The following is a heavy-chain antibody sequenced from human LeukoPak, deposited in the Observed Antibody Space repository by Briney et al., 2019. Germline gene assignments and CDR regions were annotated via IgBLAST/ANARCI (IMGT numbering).Heavy chain of an antibody. CDR2: ISAYNGNT. V-gene: IGHV1-18*01. CDR3: ARDHRSITMVRGGLTWFDP. Sequence: ASVKVSCKASGYTFTSYGISWVRQAPGQGLEWMGWISAYNGNTNYAQKLQGRVTMTTDTSTSTAYMELRSLRSDDTAVYYCARDHRSITMVRGGLTWFDPWGPGTLVTVSS. D-gene: IGHD3-10*01. J-gene: IGHJ5*02. CDR1: GYTFTSYG.